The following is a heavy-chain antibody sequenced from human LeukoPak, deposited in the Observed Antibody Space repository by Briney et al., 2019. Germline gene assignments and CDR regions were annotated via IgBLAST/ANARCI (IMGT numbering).Heavy chain of an antibody. Sequence: SLKVSFKASGGTFSSYPLSWVRQAPRQGREWMGGIIPIFGTANYAQKFQGRVTITTDESTSTAYMELSSLRSEDTAVYYCARDVFTMIVVVTRSSWFDPWGQGTLVTVSS. CDR3: ARDVFTMIVVVTRSSWFDP. V-gene: IGHV1-69*05. CDR2: IIPIFGTA. J-gene: IGHJ5*02. D-gene: IGHD3-22*01. CDR1: GGTFSSYP.